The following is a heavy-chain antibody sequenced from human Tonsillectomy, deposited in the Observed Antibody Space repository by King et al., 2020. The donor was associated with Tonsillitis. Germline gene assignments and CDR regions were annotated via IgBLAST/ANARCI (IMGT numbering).Heavy chain of an antibody. CDR2: ISSSSSTI. Sequence: VQLVESGGGLVQPGGSLRLSCAASGFTFSSYSMNWVRQAPGKGLEWVSYISSSSSTIYYADSVKGRFTISRHNAKNSLYLQMNSLRAEDTAVYYCARDPSTYYDFWSGYLDYWGQGTLVTVSS. CDR3: ARDPSTYYDFWSGYLDY. V-gene: IGHV3-48*01. J-gene: IGHJ4*02. D-gene: IGHD3-3*01. CDR1: GFTFSSYS.